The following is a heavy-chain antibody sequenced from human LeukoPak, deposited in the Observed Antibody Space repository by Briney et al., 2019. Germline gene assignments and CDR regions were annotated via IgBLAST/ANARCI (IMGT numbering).Heavy chain of an antibody. CDR2: IKQDGSEK. CDR3: ARLTYDSSGYYQHVDY. J-gene: IGHJ4*02. D-gene: IGHD3-22*01. CDR1: GFTFSSYW. V-gene: IGHV3-7*01. Sequence: GGSLRLSCAASGFTFSSYWMSWVRQAPGKGLEWVANIKQDGSEKYYVDSVKGRFTISRDNSKNTLYLQMNSLRAEDTAVYYCARLTYDSSGYYQHVDYWGQGTLVTVSS.